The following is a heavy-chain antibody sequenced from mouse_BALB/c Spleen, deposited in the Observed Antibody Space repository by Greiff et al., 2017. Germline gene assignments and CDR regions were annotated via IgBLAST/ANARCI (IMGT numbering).Heavy chain of an antibody. J-gene: IGHJ3*01. CDR2: ISSGGST. CDR3: ARGYYGSTFAY. Sequence: EVKLMESGGGLVKPGGSLKLSCAASGFTFSSFAMSWVRQTPEKRLEWVASISSGGSTYYPDSVKGRFTISRDNARNILYLQMSSLRSEDTAMYYYARGYYGSTFAYWGQGTLVTVSA. V-gene: IGHV5-6-5*01. CDR1: GFTFSSFA. D-gene: IGHD1-1*01.